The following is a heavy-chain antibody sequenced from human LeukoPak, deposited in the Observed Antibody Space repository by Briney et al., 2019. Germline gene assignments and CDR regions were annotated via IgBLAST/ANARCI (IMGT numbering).Heavy chain of an antibody. CDR3: ARSRVRDTRKGEAYYYDSSGYEEAFDI. CDR2: IKQDGSAT. D-gene: IGHD3-22*01. CDR1: GFTFTDYW. V-gene: IGHV3-7*01. J-gene: IGHJ3*02. Sequence: GGSLRLSCAASGFTFTDYWINWVRQAPGKGLEWVANIKQDGSATYYVDSVKGRFTISRDNAKNSLYLQMNSLRAEDTAVYYCARSRVRDTRKGEAYYYDSSGYEEAFDIWGQGTMVTVSS.